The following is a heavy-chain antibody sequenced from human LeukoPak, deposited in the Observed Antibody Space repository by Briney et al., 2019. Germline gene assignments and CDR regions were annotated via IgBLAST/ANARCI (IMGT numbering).Heavy chain of an antibody. J-gene: IGHJ4*02. Sequence: GASVKVSCKASGYSFTGYYMHWVRQAPGQGLEWMGWINPNSGGTNYAQKFQGRVTMTRDTSISTAYMELSRLRSDDTAVYYCARSLLSRTEFDYWGQGTLVTGSS. CDR3: ARSLLSRTEFDY. CDR2: INPNSGGT. CDR1: GYSFTGYY. V-gene: IGHV1-2*02. D-gene: IGHD3-10*01.